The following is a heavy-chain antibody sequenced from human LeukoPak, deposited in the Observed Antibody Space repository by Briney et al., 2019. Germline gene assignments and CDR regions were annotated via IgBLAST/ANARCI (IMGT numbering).Heavy chain of an antibody. J-gene: IGHJ6*03. CDR3: AKGLKTAVGPYMGYHYYMDV. CDR1: GFTFSKYA. Sequence: PGGSLRLSCAASGFTFSKYAMSWVRQAPWKGLEWVSTINDRGTGTYYADSVKGRFTISRDNSKNTLSLQMNSLRAEDTAVYYCAKGLKTAVGPYMGYHYYMDVWGKGTTVTVSS. CDR2: INDRGTGT. V-gene: IGHV3-23*01. D-gene: IGHD5-18*01.